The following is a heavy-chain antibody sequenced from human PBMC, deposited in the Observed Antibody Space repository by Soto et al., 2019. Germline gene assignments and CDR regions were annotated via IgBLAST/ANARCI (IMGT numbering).Heavy chain of an antibody. D-gene: IGHD6-13*01. J-gene: IGHJ4*01. CDR1: GGYLENYY. V-gene: IGHV4-34*01. CDR2: THHSRGT. Sequence: SEPLCLPRSVAGGYLENYYWTWVRRPPGKGLEFIGETHHSRGTNYNPSLRSRVTVSLDKSKNQLSLILYSVTAADTGVYYCARYSAASGTYYFDYWGQGTLVTV. CDR3: ARYSAASGTYYFDY.